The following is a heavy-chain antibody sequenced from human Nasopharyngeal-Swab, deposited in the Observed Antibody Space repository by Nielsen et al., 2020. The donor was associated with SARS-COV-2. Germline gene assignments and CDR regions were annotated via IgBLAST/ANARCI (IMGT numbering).Heavy chain of an antibody. V-gene: IGHV3-9*01. CDR1: GFTFDDYA. CDR2: ISWNSGSI. D-gene: IGHD1-26*01. CDR3: AKLWDDEPDY. J-gene: IGHJ4*02. Sequence: GGSLRLSCAASGFTFDDYAMHWVRQAPGKGLEWVSGISWNSGSIGYADSVKGRFTISRDNAKNSLYLQMNSLRAEDTALYYCAKLWDDEPDYWGQGTLVTVSS.